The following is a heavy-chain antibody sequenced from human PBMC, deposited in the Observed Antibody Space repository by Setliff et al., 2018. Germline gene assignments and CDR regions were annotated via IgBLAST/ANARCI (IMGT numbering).Heavy chain of an antibody. V-gene: IGHV3-30*02. CDR2: VRYDGYNK. Sequence: PGGSLRLSCTPSGFSFSRFGMYWVRQAPGKGLEWVAFVRYDGYNKYYADFVKGRFTISRDNAKNTLYLQMNSLRAEDTAVYYCAKGLKSSGPDWYFDYWGPGTLVTVSS. D-gene: IGHD3-22*01. J-gene: IGHJ4*02. CDR3: AKGLKSSGPDWYFDY. CDR1: GFSFSRFG.